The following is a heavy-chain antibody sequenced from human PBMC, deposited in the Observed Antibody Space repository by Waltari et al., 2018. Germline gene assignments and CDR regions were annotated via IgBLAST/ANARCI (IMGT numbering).Heavy chain of an antibody. CDR2: ISAYNGNT. D-gene: IGHD1-26*01. V-gene: IGHV1-18*01. CDR3: ARDSSRDSGSYWYYFDY. Sequence: QVQLVQSGAEVKKPGASVKASCKDSGYNFTSYGLSWVRQAPGKGLEWMGWISAYNGNTNYAQKLQGIVTMTTDTSTSTAYMELRSLRSDDTAVYYCARDSSRDSGSYWYYFDYWGQGTLVTVSS. J-gene: IGHJ4*02. CDR1: GYNFTSYG.